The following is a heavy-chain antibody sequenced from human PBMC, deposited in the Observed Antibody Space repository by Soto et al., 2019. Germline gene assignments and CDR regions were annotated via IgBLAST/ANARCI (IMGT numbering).Heavy chain of an antibody. CDR2: ISAYNGNT. CDR1: GYTFTSYG. V-gene: IGHV1-18*01. J-gene: IGHJ6*02. CDR3: ARDLRAWGTYYYGSGTPNYYYGMDV. D-gene: IGHD3-10*01. Sequence: VASVKVSCKASGYTFTSYGISWVRQAPGQGLEWMGWISAYNGNTNYAQKLQGRVTMTTDTSTSTAYMELRSLRSDDTAVYYCARDLRAWGTYYYGSGTPNYYYGMDVWGQGTTVTVSS.